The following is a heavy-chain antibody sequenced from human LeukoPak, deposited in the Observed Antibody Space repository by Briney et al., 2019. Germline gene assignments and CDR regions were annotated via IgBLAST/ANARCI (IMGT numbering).Heavy chain of an antibody. V-gene: IGHV3-9*01. Sequence: PGGSLRLSCAASGFTFDDYAMHWVRHAPGKGLEWVSGISWNSGSIGYADSVKGRFTISRDNAKNSLYLQMNSLRAEDTALYYCAKDGGPYSSSWLFDYWGQGTLVTVSS. CDR3: AKDGGPYSSSWLFDY. CDR1: GFTFDDYA. CDR2: ISWNSGSI. J-gene: IGHJ4*02. D-gene: IGHD6-13*01.